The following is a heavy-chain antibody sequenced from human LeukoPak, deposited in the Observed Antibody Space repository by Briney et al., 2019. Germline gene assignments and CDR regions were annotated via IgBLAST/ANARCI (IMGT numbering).Heavy chain of an antibody. V-gene: IGHV3-48*01. Sequence: GGSLRLSCAASGFTFSSYEMNWVRQAPGKGLEWVSYISSSSSTIYYADSVKGRFTISRDNAKNSLYLQMNSLRAEDTAVYYCAGPGSATQDAFDIWGQGTMVTVSS. CDR1: GFTFSSYE. CDR2: ISSSSSTI. D-gene: IGHD3-10*01. J-gene: IGHJ3*02. CDR3: AGPGSATQDAFDI.